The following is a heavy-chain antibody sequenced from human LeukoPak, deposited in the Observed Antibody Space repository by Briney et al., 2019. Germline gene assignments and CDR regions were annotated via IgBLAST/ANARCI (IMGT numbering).Heavy chain of an antibody. CDR2: IIPIFGTA. V-gene: IGHV1-69*13. Sequence: SVKVSCKASGGTFSSYAISWVRQAPGQGLEWMGGIIPIFGTANYAQKFQGRVTITADESTSTAYMELSSLRSEDTAVYYCARVGEEMATIYSYYFDYWGQGTLVTVSS. CDR3: ARVGEEMATIYSYYFDY. J-gene: IGHJ4*02. D-gene: IGHD5-24*01. CDR1: GGTFSSYA.